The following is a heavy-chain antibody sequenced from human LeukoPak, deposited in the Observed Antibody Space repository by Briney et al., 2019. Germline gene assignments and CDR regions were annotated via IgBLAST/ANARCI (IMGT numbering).Heavy chain of an antibody. V-gene: IGHV4-4*02. Sequence: PSETLSLTCAVSGGSITSSNWWSWIRQPPGKGLEWIGEIYYTGNTNYNPSLKSRVTISVDKSNNQFSLNLSSVTAADTAVYYCVKSNAWDWFDPWGQGTLVTVSS. CDR2: IYYTGNT. CDR3: VKSNAWDWFDP. D-gene: IGHD4-11*01. J-gene: IGHJ5*02. CDR1: GGSITSSNW.